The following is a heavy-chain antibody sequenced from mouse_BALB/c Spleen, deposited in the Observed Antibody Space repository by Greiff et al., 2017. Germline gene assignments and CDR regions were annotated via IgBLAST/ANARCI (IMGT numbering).Heavy chain of an antibody. J-gene: IGHJ2*01. CDR3: ARGGNLDY. CDR2: INPYNGDT. Sequence: EVQLQQSGPELVKPGASVKISCKASGYSFTGYFMNWVMQSHGKSLEWIGRINPYNGDTFYNQKFKGKATLTVDKSSSTAHMELRSLASEDSAVYYCARGGNLDYWGQGTTLTVSS. CDR1: GYSFTGYF. V-gene: IGHV1-20*02.